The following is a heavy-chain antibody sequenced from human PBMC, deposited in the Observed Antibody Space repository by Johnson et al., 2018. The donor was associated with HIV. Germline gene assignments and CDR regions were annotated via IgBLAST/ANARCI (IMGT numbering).Heavy chain of an antibody. J-gene: IGHJ3*02. CDR3: ARDPFHYYDSSGYAGGAFDI. Sequence: VQLVESGGGVVRPGGSLRLSCAASGFNFDDYGMSWVRQAPGKGVEWVSGINWNGGSRGYADSVKGRFTISRDNAKNSLYLQMKSLRAEDTALYYCARDPFHYYDSSGYAGGAFDIWGQGTMVTVSS. CDR1: GFNFDDYG. CDR2: INWNGGSR. D-gene: IGHD3-22*01. V-gene: IGHV3-20*04.